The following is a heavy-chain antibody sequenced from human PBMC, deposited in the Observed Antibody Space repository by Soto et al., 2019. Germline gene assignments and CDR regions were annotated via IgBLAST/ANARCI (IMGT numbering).Heavy chain of an antibody. CDR1: GFTFSSYG. Sequence: QVQLVESGGGVVQPGRSLRLSCAASGFTFSSYGMHWVRQAPGKGLEWVAVISYDGSNKYYADSVKGRFTISRDNSKNTLYLQMNSLRAEDTAVYYCAKDLGYYESXXXTEXGAFDIWGQGTMVTVSS. J-gene: IGHJ3*02. D-gene: IGHD3-22*01. CDR2: ISYDGSNK. CDR3: AKDLGYYESXXXTEXGAFDI. V-gene: IGHV3-30*18.